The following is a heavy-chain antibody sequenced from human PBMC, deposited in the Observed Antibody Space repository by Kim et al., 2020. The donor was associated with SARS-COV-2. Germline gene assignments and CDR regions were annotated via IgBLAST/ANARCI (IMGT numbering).Heavy chain of an antibody. D-gene: IGHD4-17*01. CDR2: INHSGST. Sequence: SETLSLTCAVYGGSFSGYFWSWIRQPPGKGLEWIGEINHSGSTNYNPSLKSRVTISVDTSKNQFSLKLRSVTAADTAMYYCARGVYGDYYWFDPWGQGTL. J-gene: IGHJ5*02. CDR3: ARGVYGDYYWFDP. CDR1: GGSFSGYF. V-gene: IGHV4-34*01.